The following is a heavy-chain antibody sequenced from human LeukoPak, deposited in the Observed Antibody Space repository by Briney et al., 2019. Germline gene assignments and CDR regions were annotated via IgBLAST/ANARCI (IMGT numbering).Heavy chain of an antibody. V-gene: IGHV3-11*01. Sequence: GGSLRLSCAASGFTFSDYYMSWIRQAPGKGLEWVSYISSSGSTIYYAGSVKGRFTISRDNAKNSLYLQMNSLRAEDTAVYYCARSYGDYVRLDYYYGMDVWGQGTTVTVSS. CDR3: ARSYGDYVRLDYYYGMDV. J-gene: IGHJ6*02. CDR1: GFTFSDYY. CDR2: ISSSGSTI. D-gene: IGHD4-17*01.